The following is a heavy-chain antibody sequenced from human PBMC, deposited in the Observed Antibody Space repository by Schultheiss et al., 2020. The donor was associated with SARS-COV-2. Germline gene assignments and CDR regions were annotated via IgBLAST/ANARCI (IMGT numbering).Heavy chain of an antibody. V-gene: IGHV3-21*01. D-gene: IGHD1-1*01. CDR1: GFTFSNAW. CDR2: ISSSSSYI. J-gene: IGHJ4*02. Sequence: GGSLRLSCAASGFTFSNAWMNWVRQAPGKGLEWVSSISSSSSYIYYADSVKGRFTISRDNAKNTLYLQMNSLRAEDTAVYYCTTDHTSFDYWGQGTLVTVSS. CDR3: TTDHTSFDY.